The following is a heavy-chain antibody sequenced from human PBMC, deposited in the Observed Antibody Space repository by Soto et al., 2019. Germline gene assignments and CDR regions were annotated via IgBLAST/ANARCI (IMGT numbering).Heavy chain of an antibody. CDR2: VRNKANSYTT. CDR1: GFTFSDHY. CDR3: VRNLASGGTYYFDY. J-gene: IGHJ4*02. V-gene: IGHV3-72*01. Sequence: EVQLVESGGGLVEPGGSLRLSCAASGFTFSDHYMDWFRQAPGKGLEWIGRVRNKANSYTTEYAASVRGRFTVSRDDSKNSLYLQMNSLKTEDTAMYYCVRNLASGGTYYFDYWGQGTLVTVSS. D-gene: IGHD2-15*01.